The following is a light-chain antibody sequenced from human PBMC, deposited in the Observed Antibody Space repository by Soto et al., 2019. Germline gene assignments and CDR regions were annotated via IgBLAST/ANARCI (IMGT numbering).Light chain of an antibody. V-gene: IGLV2-23*02. Sequence: QSALTQPASVSGSLGQSITISCTGTGSDVGSHNLVSWYQQHPGQAPKLMIYEVTKRPLGVSTRFSASKSGNTASLTISGLQAEDEADYYCCSYGGSRAVFGGGTQLTVL. J-gene: IGLJ7*01. CDR3: CSYGGSRAV. CDR2: EVT. CDR1: GSDVGSHNL.